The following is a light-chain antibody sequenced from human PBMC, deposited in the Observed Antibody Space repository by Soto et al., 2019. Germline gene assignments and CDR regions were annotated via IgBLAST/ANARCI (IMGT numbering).Light chain of an antibody. CDR3: QQYNSYWT. CDR2: KAS. Sequence: DIQMTQSPSTLSASVGDRVTITCRASQSISSWLAWYQQKPGKAPKHLIYKASSLESGVPSRFSGSGSGTDFTLTISSLQPDDVATYYCQQYNSYWTFGQGTKVQIK. CDR1: QSISSW. V-gene: IGKV1-5*03. J-gene: IGKJ1*01.